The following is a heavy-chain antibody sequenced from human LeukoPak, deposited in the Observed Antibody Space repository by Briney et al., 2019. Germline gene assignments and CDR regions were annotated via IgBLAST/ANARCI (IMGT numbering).Heavy chain of an antibody. J-gene: IGHJ6*03. D-gene: IGHD6-6*01. CDR1: GFTFSGSA. Sequence: GGSLRLSCAASGFTFSGSAMHWVRQASGKGLEWVCRIRSKANSYATAYAASVKGRFTISRDDSKNTAYLQMNSLKTEDTAVYYCTTHIAARPSYYMDVWGKGTTVTVSS. CDR2: IRSKANSYAT. V-gene: IGHV3-73*01. CDR3: TTHIAARPSYYMDV.